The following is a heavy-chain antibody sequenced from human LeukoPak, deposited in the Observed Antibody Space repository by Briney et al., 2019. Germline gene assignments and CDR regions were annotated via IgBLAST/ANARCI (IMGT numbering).Heavy chain of an antibody. CDR3: AKGGKLELRGWLDP. CDR1: GFTFDDYA. D-gene: IGHD1-7*01. Sequence: GGSLRLSCAASGFTFDDYAMHWVRQAPGKGLEWVSGISWNSGSIGYADSVKGRFTISRDNAKNSLYLQMNSLRAEDMALYYCAKGGKLELRGWLDPWGQGTLVTVSS. CDR2: ISWNSGSI. V-gene: IGHV3-9*03. J-gene: IGHJ5*02.